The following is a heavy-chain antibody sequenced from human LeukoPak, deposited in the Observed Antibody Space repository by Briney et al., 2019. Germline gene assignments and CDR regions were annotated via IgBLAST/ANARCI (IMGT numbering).Heavy chain of an antibody. Sequence: GASVKVSCKASGYTFTGCYMHWVRQAPGQGLEWMGWINPGSGGTNYAQKFQGRVTVTRDASISTAYMELSRLRSDDTAVYYCALLAASFDYWGQGTLVTVSS. D-gene: IGHD2-21*01. V-gene: IGHV1-2*02. J-gene: IGHJ4*02. CDR3: ALLAASFDY. CDR1: GYTFTGCY. CDR2: INPGSGGT.